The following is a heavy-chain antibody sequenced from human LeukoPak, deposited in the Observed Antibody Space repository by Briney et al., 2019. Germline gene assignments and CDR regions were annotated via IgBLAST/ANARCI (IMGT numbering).Heavy chain of an antibody. CDR1: GYSFTSYW. V-gene: IGHV5-51*01. J-gene: IGHJ4*02. D-gene: IGHD6-19*01. Sequence: GESLKISCKGSGYSFTSYWIGWVRQMPGKGLEWMGIIYPGDSDTEYSPSFQGQVTISVGKSISTAYLQWSSLKASDTAMYYCAKVITMAGKIDYWGQGTLVTVSS. CDR2: IYPGDSDT. CDR3: AKVITMAGKIDY.